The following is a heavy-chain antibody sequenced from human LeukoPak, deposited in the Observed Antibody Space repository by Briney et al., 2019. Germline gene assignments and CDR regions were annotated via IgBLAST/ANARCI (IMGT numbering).Heavy chain of an antibody. Sequence: GGSLRLSCTASGFTFSSYAMSWVRQAPGKGLEWVAAISGSGGSTYYAHSVKGRFTISRDNSKNTLYLQMNSLRAADTAVYYCAKGPEDIVVVPAAIGWGQGTLVTVSS. CDR1: GFTFSSYA. D-gene: IGHD2-2*01. J-gene: IGHJ4*02. V-gene: IGHV3-23*01. CDR2: ISGSGGST. CDR3: AKGPEDIVVVPAAIG.